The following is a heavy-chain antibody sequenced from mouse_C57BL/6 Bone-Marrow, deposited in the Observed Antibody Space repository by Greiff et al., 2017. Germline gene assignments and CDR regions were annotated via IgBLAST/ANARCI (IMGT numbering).Heavy chain of an antibody. CDR1: GYTFTNYT. J-gene: IGHJ3*01. Sequence: VQGVESGAELARPGASVKMSCKASGYTFTNYTMHWVKQRPGQGLEWIGYINPSSGYTKYNQKFKDKATLTADKSSSTAYMQLSSLTSEYSAVYYCAREVGFAYWGQGTLVTVSA. CDR2: INPSSGYT. CDR3: AREVGFAY. D-gene: IGHD1-3*01. V-gene: IGHV1-4*01.